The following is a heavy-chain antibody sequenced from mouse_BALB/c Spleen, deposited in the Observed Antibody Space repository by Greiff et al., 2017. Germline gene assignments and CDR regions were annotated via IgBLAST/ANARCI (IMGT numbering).Heavy chain of an antibody. Sequence: VQLQQSGPELVKTGASVKISCKASGYSFTDYYMHWVKQSPEKSFEWIGEINPSTGGTSYNQKFKGKATLTVDKSSSTAYMQLKSLTSEDSAVYYCARGSPFAYWGQGTLVTVSA. CDR3: ARGSPFAY. J-gene: IGHJ3*01. V-gene: IGHV1-42*01. CDR2: INPSTGGT. CDR1: GYSFTDYY. D-gene: IGHD1-1*02.